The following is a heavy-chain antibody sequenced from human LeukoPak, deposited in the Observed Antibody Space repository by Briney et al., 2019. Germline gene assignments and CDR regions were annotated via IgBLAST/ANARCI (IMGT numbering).Heavy chain of an antibody. V-gene: IGHV3-30*02. CDR3: AKGQLKKYDYGSGSDRVFDY. D-gene: IGHD3-10*01. CDR2: IRYDGSNK. CDR1: GFTFSSYG. J-gene: IGHJ4*02. Sequence: GGSLRLSCAASGFTFSSYGMHWVRQAPGKGLEWVAFIRYDGSNKYYADSVKGRFTISRDNSKNTLYLQMNSLRAEDTAVYYCAKGQLKKYDYGSGSDRVFDYWGQGTLVTVSS.